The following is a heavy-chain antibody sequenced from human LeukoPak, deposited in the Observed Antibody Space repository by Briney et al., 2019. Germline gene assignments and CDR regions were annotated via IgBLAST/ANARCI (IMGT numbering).Heavy chain of an antibody. CDR3: ARDGNYSRNFDAFDI. D-gene: IGHD6-13*01. CDR1: GYTFTAYY. J-gene: IGHJ3*02. Sequence: GASVKVSCKASGYTFTAYYMHWVRQAPGQGPEWMGWINPNSGGTDYAPKFQGRVTMTRDTSISTAYMELSSLTSDDTAVYYCARDGNYSRNFDAFDIWGQGTMVTVSS. CDR2: INPNSGGT. V-gene: IGHV1-2*02.